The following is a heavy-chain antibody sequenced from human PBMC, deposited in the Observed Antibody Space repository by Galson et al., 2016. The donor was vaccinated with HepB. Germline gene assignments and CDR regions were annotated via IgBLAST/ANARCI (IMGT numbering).Heavy chain of an antibody. CDR1: GGTFSGYS. V-gene: IGHV4-34*01. J-gene: IGHJ4*02. CDR2: INDSGRA. CDR3: ARGPGLPQRSDYFDF. Sequence: SETLSLTCAVYGGTFSGYSWNWIRQIPGKGLEWIGEINDSGRANYNPSLKRRVAMSVDKSKSQFSLKVTSVTAADTAFYYCARGPGLPQRSDYFDFWSQRVLVTVFS.